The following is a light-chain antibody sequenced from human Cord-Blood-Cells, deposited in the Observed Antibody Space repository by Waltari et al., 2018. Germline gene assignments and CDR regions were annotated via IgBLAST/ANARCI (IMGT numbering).Light chain of an antibody. CDR2: FGS. V-gene: IGKV2-28*01. Sequence: DIMTTYSLLSLPVNTGELLSSSCRSSQSLLHSNGYYYLDWYLQKPGQSPPLLCFFGSNRASVGPDGCSGSGSVRDVTLKISRVEAEDVGVYSCMQALQTLTFGPGTKVDIK. CDR3: MQALQTLT. CDR1: QSLLHSNGYYY. J-gene: IGKJ3*01.